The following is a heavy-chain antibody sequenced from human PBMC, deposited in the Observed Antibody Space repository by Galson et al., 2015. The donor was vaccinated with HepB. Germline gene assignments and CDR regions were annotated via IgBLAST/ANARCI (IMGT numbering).Heavy chain of an antibody. CDR2: IIPILGIA. D-gene: IGHD6-13*01. CDR3: AREGDLAALEFWFDP. CDR1: GGTFSSYT. Sequence: SVKVSCKASGGTFSSYTISWVRQAPGQGLEWMGRIIPILGIANYAQKFQGRVTITADKSTSTAYMELSSLRSEDTAVYYCAREGDLAALEFWFDPWGQGTLVTVSS. J-gene: IGHJ5*02. V-gene: IGHV1-69*04.